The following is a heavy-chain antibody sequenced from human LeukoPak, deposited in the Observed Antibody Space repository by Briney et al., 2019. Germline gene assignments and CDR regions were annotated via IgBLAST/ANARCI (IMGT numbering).Heavy chain of an antibody. CDR1: GFTFSIYA. V-gene: IGHV3-23*01. J-gene: IGHJ4*02. Sequence: GGSLRLSCAASGFTFSIYAMSWVRQAPGKGLQWVSSITSSGDGTYYADSVKGRFTISRDNSENMLYLQMNSLRVEDTAVYFCAKDRPNYYGSNGHYYRRDGDYWGQGTPVTVSS. CDR3: AKDRPNYYGSNGHYYRRDGDY. D-gene: IGHD3-22*01. CDR2: ITSSGDGT.